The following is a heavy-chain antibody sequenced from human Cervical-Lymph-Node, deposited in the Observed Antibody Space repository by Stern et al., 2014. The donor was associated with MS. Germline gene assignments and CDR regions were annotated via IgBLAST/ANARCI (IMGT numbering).Heavy chain of an antibody. Sequence: QMQLVQSGAEVKNPGAAVKVSCKASGYTFTGHYMHWVRQAPGQGLEWMGWINPNSGATQYAEQFQGRVTMTRDTSISTAYVELRWLTSDDMAVYYCARGIAEAWVTIEGNWGQGTLVTVSS. CDR2: INPNSGAT. D-gene: IGHD2-21*01. CDR3: ARGIAEAWVTIEGN. J-gene: IGHJ4*02. CDR1: GYTFTGHY. V-gene: IGHV1-2*02.